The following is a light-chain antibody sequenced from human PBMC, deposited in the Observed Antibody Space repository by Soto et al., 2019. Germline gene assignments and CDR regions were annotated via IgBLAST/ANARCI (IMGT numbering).Light chain of an antibody. J-gene: IGKJ3*01. Sequence: EIVMTQSPATLSVSPGERVTLSCRASQSVSSSLAWYQQKPGQAPRLLIYGASTKATGIPARFSGSGSGTEFTLTITSLHSEDFAVYYCQQYNNSPPFTFAPGTKVDIK. CDR2: GAS. CDR1: QSVSSS. V-gene: IGKV3-15*01. CDR3: QQYNNSPPFT.